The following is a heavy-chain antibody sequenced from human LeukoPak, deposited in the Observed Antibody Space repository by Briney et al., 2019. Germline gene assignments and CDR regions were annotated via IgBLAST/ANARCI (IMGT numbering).Heavy chain of an antibody. J-gene: IGHJ4*02. CDR1: GFTFSSYA. Sequence: GGSLRLSCAASGFTFSSYAMSWVRQAPGKGLEWVSAISGGGGSTYYADSVKGRFTISRDNSKNTLYLQMNSLRAEDTAVYYCAKVNVDTAMVPYFDYWGQGTLVTVSS. D-gene: IGHD5-18*01. CDR3: AKVNVDTAMVPYFDY. V-gene: IGHV3-23*01. CDR2: ISGGGGST.